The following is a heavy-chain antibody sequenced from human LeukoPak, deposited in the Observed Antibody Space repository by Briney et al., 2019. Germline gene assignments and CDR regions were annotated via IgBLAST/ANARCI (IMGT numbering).Heavy chain of an antibody. CDR1: GGSFSGYY. Sequence: SETLSLTCAVYGGSFSGYYWSWIRQPPGKGLGWIGEINHSGSTNYNPSLKSRVTISVDTSKNQFSLKLSSVTAADTAVYYCARLLGGTTEHHGYYMDVWGKGTTVTVSS. CDR2: INHSGST. D-gene: IGHD1-7*01. V-gene: IGHV4-34*01. CDR3: ARLLGGTTEHHGYYMDV. J-gene: IGHJ6*03.